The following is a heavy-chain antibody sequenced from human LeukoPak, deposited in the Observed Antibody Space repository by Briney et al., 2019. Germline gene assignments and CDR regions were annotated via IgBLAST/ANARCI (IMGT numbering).Heavy chain of an antibody. Sequence: PGGSLRLSCAASGFTFSEYTMTWVRQAPGKGLEWVASISSDSSYIDYADSVKGRFTISRDNAKNSLFLKTDTLRGDDTGIYYCARDPNVLGITPYYFDFWGQGTLVTVSS. CDR3: ARDPNVLGITPYYFDF. CDR2: ISSDSSYI. J-gene: IGHJ4*02. CDR1: GFTFSEYT. V-gene: IGHV3-21*01. D-gene: IGHD3-10*02.